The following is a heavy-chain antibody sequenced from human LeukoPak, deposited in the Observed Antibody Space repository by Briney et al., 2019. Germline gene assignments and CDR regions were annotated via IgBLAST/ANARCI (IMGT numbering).Heavy chain of an antibody. CDR1: GGSFSGYY. V-gene: IGHV4-34*01. CDR3: ARNLRYCSSTSCSWGLYYYYYMDV. D-gene: IGHD2-2*01. J-gene: IGHJ6*03. CDR2: INHRGST. Sequence: SETLSLTCAVYGGSFSGYYWSWVRQPPGKGLEWIGEINHRGSTNYNPSLKSRVTISVDTSKNQFSLKLSSVTAADTAVYYCARNLRYCSSTSCSWGLYYYYYMDVWGKGTTVTVSS.